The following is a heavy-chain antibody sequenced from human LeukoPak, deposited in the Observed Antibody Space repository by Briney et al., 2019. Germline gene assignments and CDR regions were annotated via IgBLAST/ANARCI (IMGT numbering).Heavy chain of an antibody. Sequence: GGSVRLSCGAWGFTFSSFCMLWVRQATGRGVEGVAFIRRGGDVIYYADSVKGRFTISRDNSKNTLYLQMNSLRAEDTAVYYCAKVTDYYDSSGRNAFDIWGQGTMVTVSS. CDR2: IRRGGDVI. CDR1: GFTFSSFC. J-gene: IGHJ3*02. D-gene: IGHD3-22*01. V-gene: IGHV3-30*02. CDR3: AKVTDYYDSSGRNAFDI.